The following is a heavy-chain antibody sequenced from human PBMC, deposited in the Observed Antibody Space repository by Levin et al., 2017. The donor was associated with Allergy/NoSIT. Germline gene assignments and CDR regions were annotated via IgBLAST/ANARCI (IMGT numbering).Heavy chain of an antibody. D-gene: IGHD2-15*01. CDR2: INQDGSGT. V-gene: IGHV3-7*04. J-gene: IGHJ4*02. CDR1: GFTFSNYW. CDR3: ARNVAKGGRYFDY. Sequence: GGSLRLSCAASGFTFSNYWMTWVRQAPGKGLEWVANINQDGSGTYYMDSVKGRFTISRDNAKNSLYLQMNNLRAEDTAVYYCARNVAKGGRYFDYWGQGTLVTVSS.